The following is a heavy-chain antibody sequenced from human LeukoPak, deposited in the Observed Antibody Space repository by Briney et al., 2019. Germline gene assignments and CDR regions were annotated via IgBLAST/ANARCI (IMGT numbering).Heavy chain of an antibody. CDR3: AADGGELLTY. D-gene: IGHD1-26*01. CDR2: ISVSSIFI. J-gene: IGHJ4*02. V-gene: IGHV3-21*01. Sequence: GGSLRLSCAASEFTFSRYSMNWARQAPGKGLEWVSSISVSSIFIYYSDSVKGRFTISRDDAKNSLYLQMNSLRAEDTAVYYCAADGGELLTYWGQGTAVTVSS. CDR1: EFTFSRYS.